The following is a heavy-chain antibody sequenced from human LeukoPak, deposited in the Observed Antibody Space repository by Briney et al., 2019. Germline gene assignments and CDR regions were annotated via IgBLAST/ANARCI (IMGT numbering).Heavy chain of an antibody. D-gene: IGHD3-10*01. CDR3: ASNVGYGSGSYYNVAGS. V-gene: IGHV4-4*02. J-gene: IGHJ5*02. Sequence: SGTLSLTCAVSGGSISSSNWWSWVRQPPGKGLEWIGEIYHSGSTNYNPSLKSRVTISVDKSKNQFSLKLSSVTAADTAVYYCASNVGYGSGSYYNVAGSWGQGTLVTVSS. CDR1: GGSISSSNW. CDR2: IYHSGST.